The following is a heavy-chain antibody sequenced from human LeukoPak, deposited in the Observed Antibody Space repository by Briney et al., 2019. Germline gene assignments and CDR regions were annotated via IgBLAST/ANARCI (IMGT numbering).Heavy chain of an antibody. V-gene: IGHV1-2*02. CDR2: INPNSGGT. CDR1: GYTFTGYY. Sequence: ASVKVPCKASGYTFTGYYMHWVRQAPGQGLEWMGWINPNSGGTNYAQKFQGRVTMTRDTSISTAYMELSRLRSDDTAVYYCARMYSSSSRALYFQHWGQGTLVTVSS. D-gene: IGHD6-13*01. J-gene: IGHJ1*01. CDR3: ARMYSSSSRALYFQH.